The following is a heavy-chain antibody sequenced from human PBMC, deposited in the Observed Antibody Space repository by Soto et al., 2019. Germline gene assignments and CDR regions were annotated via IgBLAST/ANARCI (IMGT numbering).Heavy chain of an antibody. CDR3: ARGHVDTAMVTWEY. CDR1: GGSFSGYY. CDR2: INHSGST. J-gene: IGHJ4*02. V-gene: IGHV4-34*01. D-gene: IGHD5-18*01. Sequence: SETLSLTCAVYGGSFSGYYWSWIRQPPGKGLEWIGEINHSGSTNYNPSLKSRVTISVDTSKNQFSLKLSSVTAADTAVYYCARGHVDTAMVTWEYWGQGTLVTVSS.